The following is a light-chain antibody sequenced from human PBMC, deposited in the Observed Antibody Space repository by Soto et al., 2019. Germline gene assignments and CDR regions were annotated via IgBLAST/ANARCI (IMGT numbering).Light chain of an antibody. CDR3: LLYYGGAPV. V-gene: IGLV7-43*01. CDR1: TGAVTSGYY. J-gene: IGLJ3*02. CDR2: STS. Sequence: QTVVTQEPSLTVSPGGTVTLTCASSTGAVTSGYYPNWVQQKPGQAPRALIYSTSNKHPWTPARFSGSLLGGKAALTLSGVQPEDEAEYYCLLYYGGAPVFGGGTKLTVL.